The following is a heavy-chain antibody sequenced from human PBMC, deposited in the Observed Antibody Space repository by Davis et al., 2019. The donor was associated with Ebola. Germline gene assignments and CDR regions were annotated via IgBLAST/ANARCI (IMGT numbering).Heavy chain of an antibody. Sequence: PGGSLRLSCAFSGFSASLYSMNWVRQAPGKGLQWVAVIWDDGSNKYYADSVKGRFTISRDNSKNTLYLQMNSLRAEDTAVYYCATTPQYSSGQNKPFDYWGQGTLVTVSS. J-gene: IGHJ4*02. CDR3: ATTPQYSSGQNKPFDY. D-gene: IGHD6-19*01. V-gene: IGHV3-33*08. CDR1: GFSASLYS. CDR2: IWDDGSNK.